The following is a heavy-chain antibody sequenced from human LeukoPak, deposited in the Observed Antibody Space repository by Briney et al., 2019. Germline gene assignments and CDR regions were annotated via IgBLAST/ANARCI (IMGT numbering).Heavy chain of an antibody. CDR3: ARVLYYDSSGYYHYFDY. J-gene: IGHJ4*02. Sequence: KPSETLSLTCAVYGGSFSGYYWSWIRQPPGKGLEWIGEINHSGSTNYNPSLKSRVTISVDTSKNQFSLKLSSVTAADTAVYYCARVLYYDSSGYYHYFDYWGQGTLVTVSS. D-gene: IGHD3-22*01. CDR1: GGSFSGYY. V-gene: IGHV4-34*01. CDR2: INHSGST.